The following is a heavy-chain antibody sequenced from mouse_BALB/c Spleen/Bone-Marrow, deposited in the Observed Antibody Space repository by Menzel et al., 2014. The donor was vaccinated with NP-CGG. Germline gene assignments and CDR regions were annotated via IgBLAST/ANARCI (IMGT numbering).Heavy chain of an antibody. CDR3: ARERYYGNGRIFEY. J-gene: IGHJ2*01. D-gene: IGHD1-1*01. Sequence: EVKLVESGGGLVQPGGSLKLSCAASGFTFSSYGMSWARQTPDKRLELVATINSNGGSTYYPDSVKGRFTISRDNAKNTLYLQMSSLKSEDTAMYYCARERYYGNGRIFEYWGQGTTLTVSS. CDR1: GFTFSSYG. V-gene: IGHV5-6-3*01. CDR2: INSNGGST.